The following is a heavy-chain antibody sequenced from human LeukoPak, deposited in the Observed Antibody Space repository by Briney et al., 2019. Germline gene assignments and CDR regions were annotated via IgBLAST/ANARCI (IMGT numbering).Heavy chain of an antibody. D-gene: IGHD6-13*01. CDR3: ARYSVAGARYDAFDI. CDR2: IYPADSDN. J-gene: IGHJ3*02. V-gene: IGHV5-51*01. Sequence: GESLKISCKGSGYSFTHFRLGWVRQMPGKGLDWMGIIYPADSDNVYSPSFHGQVTISADKSISTAYLQWSSLKASDTAMYYCARYSVAGARYDAFDIWGQGTMVTVSS. CDR1: GYSFTHFR.